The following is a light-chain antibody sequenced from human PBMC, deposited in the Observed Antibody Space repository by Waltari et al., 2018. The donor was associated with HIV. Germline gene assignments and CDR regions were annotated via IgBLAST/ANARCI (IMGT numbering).Light chain of an antibody. Sequence: QPVLAQPPSVSAAPGEKVTISCSGRNSYIAWYQQLPGTAPKLSIFDTTKRPSGIPDQFSGSKSTTSATLDITGLQTGDEGDDYCGSWDSSLNVGVFGGGTKVTVL. V-gene: IGLV1-51*01. CDR2: DTT. J-gene: IGLJ2*01. CDR3: GSWDSSLNVGV. CDR1: NSYI.